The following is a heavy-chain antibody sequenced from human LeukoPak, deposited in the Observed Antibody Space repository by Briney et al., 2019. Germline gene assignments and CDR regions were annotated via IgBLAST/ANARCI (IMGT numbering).Heavy chain of an antibody. Sequence: ASVKVSCKASGYTFTSNYIHWVRQAPGQGLEWMGMIYPRDGSTSYAQKFQGRVTITADESTSTAYMELSSLRSEDTAVYYCARVEIAAAGTIDYWGQGTLVTVSS. CDR1: GYTFTSNY. D-gene: IGHD6-13*01. CDR2: IYPRDGST. J-gene: IGHJ4*02. CDR3: ARVEIAAAGTIDY. V-gene: IGHV1-46*01.